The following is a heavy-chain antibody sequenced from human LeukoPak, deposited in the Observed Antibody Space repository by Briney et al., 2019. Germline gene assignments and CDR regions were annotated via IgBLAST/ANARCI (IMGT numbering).Heavy chain of an antibody. CDR1: GGFISNYY. D-gene: IGHD6-13*01. V-gene: IGHV4-4*07. CDR3: ARAYSSSWYWNWFDP. J-gene: IGHJ5*02. CDR2: IYTSGST. Sequence: SETLSLTCTVSGGFISNYYWSWIRQPAGKGLEWIGRIYTSGSTNYNSSLKSRVTMSVDTSKNQFSLKVSSVSAADTAVYYCARAYSSSWYWNWFDPWGQGTLVTVSS.